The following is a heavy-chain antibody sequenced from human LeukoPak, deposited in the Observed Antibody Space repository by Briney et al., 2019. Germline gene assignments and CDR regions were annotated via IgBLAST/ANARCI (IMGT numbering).Heavy chain of an antibody. CDR1: GFTFSSNF. J-gene: IGHJ4*02. D-gene: IGHD3-22*01. Sequence: GGSLRLSCAASGFTFSSNFMSWVRQAPGKGLEWVSVIHSGGSTYYADSVKGRFTISRDNSKNTLYLLMNSLRAEDTAVYYCASKIPSSVKYYFDYWGQGTLVTVSS. CDR2: IHSGGST. V-gene: IGHV3-66*01. CDR3: ASKIPSSVKYYFDY.